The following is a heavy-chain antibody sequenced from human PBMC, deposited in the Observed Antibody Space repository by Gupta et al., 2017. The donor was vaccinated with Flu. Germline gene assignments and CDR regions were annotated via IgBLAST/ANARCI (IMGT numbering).Heavy chain of an antibody. V-gene: IGHV3-23*01. CDR2: ISGSGGST. CDR1: TFSSYA. J-gene: IGHJ4*02. CDR3: AKVGNGLRWRYYFDY. D-gene: IGHD4-17*01. Sequence: TFSSYAMSWVRQAPGKGLEWVSAISGSGGSTYYADSVKGRFTISRDNSKNTLYLQMNSLRAEDTAVYYCAKVGNGLRWRYYFDYWGQGTLVTVSS.